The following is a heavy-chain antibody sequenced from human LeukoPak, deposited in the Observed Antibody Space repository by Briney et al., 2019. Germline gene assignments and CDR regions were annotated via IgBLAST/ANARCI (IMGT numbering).Heavy chain of an antibody. D-gene: IGHD3/OR15-3a*01. J-gene: IGHJ4*01. Sequence: PSETLSLTCTVSGASVSGKFWSWIRHSPGNGLEWIGLIYYSGTTKFNPSLEGRVAMSVDTSSNQFSLSLNSVTTADTAVYFCVGGGDWLPEYWGHGTQVIVSS. CDR1: GASVSGKF. V-gene: IGHV4-59*02. CDR2: IYYSGTT. CDR3: VGGGDWLPEY.